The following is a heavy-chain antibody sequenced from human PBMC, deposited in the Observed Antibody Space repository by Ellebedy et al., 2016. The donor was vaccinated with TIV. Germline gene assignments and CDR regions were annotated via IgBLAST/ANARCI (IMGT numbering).Heavy chain of an antibody. CDR1: GFTFRSHA. CDR2: FYRGGNT. Sequence: GESLKISCAASGFTFRSHAMSWVRPAPGKGLEWVSVFYRGGNTYYAGSVKGRFIISRDTSKNTLYLQMNSLRAEDTAMYYCARKTDTGTSGDYWGQGTPVTVSS. CDR3: ARKTDTGTSGDY. D-gene: IGHD1-1*01. V-gene: IGHV3-53*01. J-gene: IGHJ4*02.